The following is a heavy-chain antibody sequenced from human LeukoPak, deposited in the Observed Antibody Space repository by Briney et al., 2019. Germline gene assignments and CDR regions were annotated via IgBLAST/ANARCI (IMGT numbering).Heavy chain of an antibody. CDR1: GFTVSSNY. CDR3: ARGNDYYDSSGYYY. CDR2: IYSGGST. Sequence: PGGSLRLSCAASGFTVSSNYMSWVRQAPGKGLEWVSVIYSGGSTYYADSVKGRFTISRDNAKNSLYLQVNSLRAEDTAVYYCARGNDYYDSSGYYYWGQGTLVTVSS. J-gene: IGHJ4*02. V-gene: IGHV3-53*01. D-gene: IGHD3-22*01.